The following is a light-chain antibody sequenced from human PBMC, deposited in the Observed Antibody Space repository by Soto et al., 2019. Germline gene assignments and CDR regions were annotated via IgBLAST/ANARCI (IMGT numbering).Light chain of an antibody. CDR3: QQYNSYSA. J-gene: IGKJ1*01. CDR2: DAS. Sequence: DIQMTQSPSTLSASVGDRVTITCRASQSISSWLAWYQQKPGKAPKLRIFDASSLESGVPSKFSGSRSGTDFTLVISSLQPDDFATYYCQQYNSYSAFGQGTKVDIK. V-gene: IGKV1-5*01. CDR1: QSISSW.